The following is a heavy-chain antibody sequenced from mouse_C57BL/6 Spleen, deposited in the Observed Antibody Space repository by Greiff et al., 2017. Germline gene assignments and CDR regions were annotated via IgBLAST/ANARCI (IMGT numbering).Heavy chain of an antibody. Sequence: QVQLQQSGAELVKPGASVKISCKASGYAFSSYWMNWVKQRPGKGLEWIGQIYPGDGDTNYNGKFKGKATLTADKSSSTAYMQLSSLTSEDSAVYFCARGLYDYYAMDYWGQGTSVTVSS. CDR3: ARGLYDYYAMDY. D-gene: IGHD2-3*01. V-gene: IGHV1-80*01. CDR2: IYPGDGDT. J-gene: IGHJ4*01. CDR1: GYAFSSYW.